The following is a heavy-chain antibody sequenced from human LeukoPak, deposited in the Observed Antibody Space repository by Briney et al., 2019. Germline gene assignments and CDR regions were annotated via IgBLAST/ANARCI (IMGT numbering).Heavy chain of an antibody. Sequence: PGGSLRLSCAASGFTFSSYAMSWVRQAPGKGLEWVSAINAGGGATWYADSVKGRFTASRDNSKNTLFLQMNSLRAEDTAVYYCAKRTGLDGFDIWGQGTMVTAS. V-gene: IGHV3-23*01. CDR2: INAGGGAT. CDR1: GFTFSSYA. J-gene: IGHJ3*02. CDR3: AKRTGLDGFDI.